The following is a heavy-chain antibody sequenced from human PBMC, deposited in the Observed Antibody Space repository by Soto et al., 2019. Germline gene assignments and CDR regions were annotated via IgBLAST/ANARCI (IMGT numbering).Heavy chain of an antibody. V-gene: IGHV3-7*01. CDR3: ERVGRSKYYYYYMDV. CDR1: GFTFSSYW. CDR2: IKQDGSEK. D-gene: IGHD2-15*01. J-gene: IGHJ6*03. Sequence: EVQLVESGGGLVQPGGSLRLSCAASGFTFSSYWMSWVRQAPGKGLEWVANIKQDGSEKYYVDSVKGRFTISRDNAKNSLYLQMNSLRAEDTAVYYCERVGRSKYYYYYMDVWGKGTTVTVSS.